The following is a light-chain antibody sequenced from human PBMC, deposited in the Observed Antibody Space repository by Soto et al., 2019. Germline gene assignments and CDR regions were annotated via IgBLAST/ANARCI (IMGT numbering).Light chain of an antibody. J-gene: IGKJ2*01. CDR2: WAS. CDR3: QQYYGIPYT. CDR1: QSVLYSSNNKNY. V-gene: IGKV4-1*01. Sequence: DIVMTQSPDSLAVSLGERATINCKSSQSVLYSSNNKNYLAWYQQKPGQPPKLLIYWASTRESGVPDRFSGSGSETDFTLTISSLQAEDVAVYYCQQYYGIPYTFGQGTKLEIK.